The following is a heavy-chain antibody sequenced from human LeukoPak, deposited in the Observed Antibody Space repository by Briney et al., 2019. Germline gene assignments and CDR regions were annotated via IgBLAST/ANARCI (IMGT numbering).Heavy chain of an antibody. CDR1: GFTFSSYG. Sequence: GGSLRLSCAASGFTFSSYGMHWVRQAPGKGLEWVAVIWYDGSNKYYADSVKGRFTISRDNSKNTLYLQMNSLRAEDTAVYYCARDLYYYDSSGYSPWGQGTLVTVSS. V-gene: IGHV3-33*01. CDR2: IWYDGSNK. J-gene: IGHJ5*02. CDR3: ARDLYYYDSSGYSP. D-gene: IGHD3-22*01.